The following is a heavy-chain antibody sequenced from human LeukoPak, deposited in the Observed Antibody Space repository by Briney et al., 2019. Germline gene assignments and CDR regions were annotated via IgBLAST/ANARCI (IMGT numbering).Heavy chain of an antibody. CDR1: GGSISSYY. CDR2: IYYSGST. Sequence: SETLSLTCTVSGGSISSYYWSWIRQPPGKGLEWIGYIYYSGSTNYNPSLKSRVTISVDTSKNQFSLKLSSVTAADTAVYYCARDGYNKVSYDYWGQGTLVTVSS. D-gene: IGHD5-24*01. V-gene: IGHV4-59*12. CDR3: ARDGYNKVSYDY. J-gene: IGHJ4*02.